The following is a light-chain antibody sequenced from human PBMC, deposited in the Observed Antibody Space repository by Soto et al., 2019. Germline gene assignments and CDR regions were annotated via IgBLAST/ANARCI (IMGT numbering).Light chain of an antibody. CDR1: SSDVGGYNY. Sequence: QSALTQPRSVSGSPGQSVTISCTGTSSDVGGYNYVSWYQQHPVKAPKLMIYDVSKLPSGVPDRFSGSKSVNTASLTISGLHAEYEADYYCCSYAGSDTYVFGTGTKVTVL. V-gene: IGLV2-11*01. CDR3: CSYAGSDTYV. CDR2: DVS. J-gene: IGLJ1*01.